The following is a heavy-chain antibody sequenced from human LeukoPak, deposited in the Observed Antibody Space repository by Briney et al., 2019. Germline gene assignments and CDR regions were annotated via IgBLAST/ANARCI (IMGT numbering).Heavy chain of an antibody. CDR3: AKDLKYYYDSSGYSDY. V-gene: IGHV3-23*01. J-gene: IGHJ4*02. Sequence: GGSLRLSCAASGFTFSSYAMSWVRQAPGKGLEWVSTISGSGGSTYYADSVKGRFTISRDNSKNTLYLQMNSLRAEDTAVYYCAKDLKYYYDSSGYSDYWGQGTLVTVSS. CDR1: GFTFSSYA. D-gene: IGHD3-22*01. CDR2: ISGSGGST.